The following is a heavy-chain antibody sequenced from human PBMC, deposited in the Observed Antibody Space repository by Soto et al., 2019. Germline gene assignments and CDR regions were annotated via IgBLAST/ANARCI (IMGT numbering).Heavy chain of an antibody. CDR1: GFAFSSFN. CDR3: ARDLLAGQQLVIPWFHP. D-gene: IGHD1-26*01. J-gene: IGHJ5*02. V-gene: IGHV3-21*01. Sequence: SLRLSCTASGFAFSSFNMNWVRQAPGKGLEWVSSIFTRSSQIYYADSVKGRFTISRDDAKNSLFLQMNSLSVEDTAVYYCARDLLAGQQLVIPWFHPWGQGTLVTVSS. CDR2: IFTRSSQI.